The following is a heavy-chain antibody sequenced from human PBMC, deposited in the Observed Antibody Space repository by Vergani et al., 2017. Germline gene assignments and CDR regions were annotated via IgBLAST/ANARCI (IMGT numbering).Heavy chain of an antibody. J-gene: IGHJ4*02. D-gene: IGHD2-15*01. CDR1: GFSPTTTGVS. CDR2: VVWEDDK. V-gene: IGHV2-70*17. Sequence: QVTLTESGPALVKPTQTLTLSCTFSGFSPTTTGVSINWIRRPPGGALEWLARVVWEDDKFFSPSLGGRLAISKDTSRNRVVLTLTSVDSADTGTYYCARVGSPGSSPFDFWGLGAQVTVSS. CDR3: ARVGSPGSSPFDF.